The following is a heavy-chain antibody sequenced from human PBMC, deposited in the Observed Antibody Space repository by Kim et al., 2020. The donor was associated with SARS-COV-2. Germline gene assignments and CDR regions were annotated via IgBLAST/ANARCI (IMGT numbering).Heavy chain of an antibody. D-gene: IGHD2-2*01. CDR2: IYYSGST. CDR3: ARHRAEDIVVVPADEGLRWFDP. Sequence: SETLSLTCTVSGGSISSSSYYWGWIRQPPGKGLEWIGSIYYSGSTYYNPSLKSRVTISVDTSKNQFSLKLSSVTAADTAVYYCARHRAEDIVVVPADEGLRWFDPWGQGTLVTVSS. J-gene: IGHJ5*02. CDR1: GGSISSSSYY. V-gene: IGHV4-39*01.